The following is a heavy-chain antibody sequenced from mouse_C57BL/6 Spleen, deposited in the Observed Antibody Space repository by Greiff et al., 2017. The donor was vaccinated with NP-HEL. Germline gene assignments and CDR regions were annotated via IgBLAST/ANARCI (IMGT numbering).Heavy chain of an antibody. J-gene: IGHJ2*01. V-gene: IGHV5-4*01. CDR3: ARDGYYYGSSFLDY. Sequence: EVQLQESGGGLVKPGGSLKLSCAASGFTFSSYAMSWVRQTPEKRLEWVATISDGGSYTYYPDNVKGRFTISRDNAKNNLYLQMSHLKSEDTAMYYCARDGYYYGSSFLDYWGQGTTLTVSS. D-gene: IGHD1-1*01. CDR1: GFTFSSYA. CDR2: ISDGGSYT.